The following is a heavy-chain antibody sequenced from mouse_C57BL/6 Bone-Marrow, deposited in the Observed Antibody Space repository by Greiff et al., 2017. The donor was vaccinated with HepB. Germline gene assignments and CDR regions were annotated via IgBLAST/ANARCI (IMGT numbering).Heavy chain of an antibody. V-gene: IGHV5-4*03. J-gene: IGHJ4*01. CDR2: ISDGGSYT. CDR3: ARYLLWLRRPPHYYAMDY. Sequence: EVKLMESGGGLVKPGGSLKLSCAASGFTFSSYAMSWVRQTPEKRLEWVATISDGGSYTYYPDNVKGRFTISRDNAKNNLYLQMSHLKSEDTAMYYCARYLLWLRRPPHYYAMDYWGQGTSVTVSS. D-gene: IGHD2-2*01. CDR1: GFTFSSYA.